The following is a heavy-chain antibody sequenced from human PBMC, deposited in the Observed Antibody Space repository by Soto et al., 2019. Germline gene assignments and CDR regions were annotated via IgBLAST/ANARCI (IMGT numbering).Heavy chain of an antibody. Sequence: EVQLVESGGGVVQPGGSLRLSCAASGFTFSTYWMNGVRQAPGKGLEWVANIKEDGREEFYVDSVKGRFTISRDNAKNSLYLDMNSLRGEDTAVYYCARDWGAPGRGSALGYYYHFGMDVW. CDR2: IKEDGREE. J-gene: IGHJ6*01. CDR3: ARDWGAPGRGSALGYYYHFGMDV. D-gene: IGHD3-16*01. V-gene: IGHV3-7*05. CDR1: GFTFSTYW.